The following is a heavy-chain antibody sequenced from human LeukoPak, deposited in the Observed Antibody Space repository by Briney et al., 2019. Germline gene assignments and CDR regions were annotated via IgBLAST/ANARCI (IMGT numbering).Heavy chain of an antibody. J-gene: IGHJ6*03. V-gene: IGHV1-2*02. CDR2: INPHSGGT. CDR3: ARDRELELSPPYYYYYMDV. D-gene: IGHD1-7*01. Sequence: ASVKVSCKASRSTFTGYYMHWVRQAPGQGLEWMGWINPHSGGTNYAQKFQGRVTMTRDTSISTAYMELSRLRSDDTAVYYCARDRELELSPPYYYYYMDVGGKGTTVTVSS. CDR1: RSTFTGYY.